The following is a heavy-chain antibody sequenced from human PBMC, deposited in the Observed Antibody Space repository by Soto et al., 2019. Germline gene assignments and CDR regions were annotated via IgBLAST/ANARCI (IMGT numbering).Heavy chain of an antibody. D-gene: IGHD3-10*01. CDR2: IFDSGST. CDR3: ARDTGPSYNYYGMDV. CDR1: GGSISSGGYY. J-gene: IGHJ6*02. V-gene: IGHV4-31*03. Sequence: KPSETLSLTCTVSGGSISSGGYYWTWIRQQKGLEWIGYIFDSGSTYYNPSLKSRITISVDTSKNQFSLKLSSVTAADTAVYYCARDTGPSYNYYGMDVWGQGTTVTVSS.